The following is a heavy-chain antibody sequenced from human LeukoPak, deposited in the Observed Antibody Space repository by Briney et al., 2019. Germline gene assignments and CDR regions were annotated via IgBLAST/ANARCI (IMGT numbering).Heavy chain of an antibody. Sequence: SQTLSLTCTVSGGSISSGSYYWSWIRQPAGKGLEWIGRIYTSGSTNYNPSLKSRVTISVDTSKNQFSLKLSSVTAADTAVYYCARGYGGSYYYDSSGFDYWGQGTLVTVSS. D-gene: IGHD3-22*01. CDR3: ARGYGGSYYYDSSGFDY. CDR1: GGSISSGSYY. J-gene: IGHJ4*02. V-gene: IGHV4-61*02. CDR2: IYTSGST.